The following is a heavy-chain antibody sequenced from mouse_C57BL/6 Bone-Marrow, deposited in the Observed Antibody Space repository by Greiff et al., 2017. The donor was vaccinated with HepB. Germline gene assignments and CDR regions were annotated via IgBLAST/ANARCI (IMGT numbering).Heavy chain of an antibody. J-gene: IGHJ1*03. D-gene: IGHD1-1*01. Sequence: EVQVVESGEGLVKPGGSLKLSCAASGFTFSSYAMSWVRQTPEKRLEWVAYISSGGDYIYYADTVKGRFTISRDNARNTLYLQMSSLKSEDTAMYYCTRGYYGSSWYFDVWGTGTTVTVSS. CDR2: ISSGGDYI. CDR1: GFTFSSYA. V-gene: IGHV5-9-1*02. CDR3: TRGYYGSSWYFDV.